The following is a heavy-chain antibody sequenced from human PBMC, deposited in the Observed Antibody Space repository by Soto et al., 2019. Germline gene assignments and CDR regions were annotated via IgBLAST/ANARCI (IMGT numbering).Heavy chain of an antibody. Sequence: QVQLVPSGAEMKKPGSSVKVSCQSSGGTFNTYAMNWVRQAPGQGPEWLGDISSMFGAANYAPKFQGRVTITANESTGTTYIQWRSLPSEDTALYSCASEVPVHTPAFVYWGQGPLVSVS. J-gene: IGHJ4*02. CDR2: ISSMFGAA. CDR1: GGTFNTYA. CDR3: ASEVPVHTPAFVY. V-gene: IGHV1-69*19.